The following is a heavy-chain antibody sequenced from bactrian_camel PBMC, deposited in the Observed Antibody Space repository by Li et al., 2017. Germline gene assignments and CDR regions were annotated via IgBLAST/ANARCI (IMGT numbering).Heavy chain of an antibody. CDR3: ATAGNYH. D-gene: IGHD2*01. V-gene: IGHV3S1*01. CDR1: GFTFSNYW. J-gene: IGHJ4*01. CDR2: ISSLAITT. Sequence: HVQLVESGGGLVQPGGSLRLSCAASGFTFSNYWMHWVRQAPGKGLEWVSAISSLAITTYYADSMKGRFTISRDNAKNTLYLQMNSLKTEDTAVYYCATAGNYHWGQGTQVTVS.